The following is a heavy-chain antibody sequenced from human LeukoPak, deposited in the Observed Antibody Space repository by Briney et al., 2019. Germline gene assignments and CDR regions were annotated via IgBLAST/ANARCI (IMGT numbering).Heavy chain of an antibody. CDR1: GYSISSGYY. CDR2: IYHSGST. Sequence: SETLSLTCTVSGYSISSGYYWGWIRQPPGKGLEWIGSIYHSGSTYYNPSLKSRVTISVDTSKNQFSLKLSSVTAADTAVYYCARKGGVGCSSTSCYRPFVDYWGQGTLVTVSS. V-gene: IGHV4-38-2*02. J-gene: IGHJ4*02. CDR3: ARKGGVGCSSTSCYRPFVDY. D-gene: IGHD2-2*01.